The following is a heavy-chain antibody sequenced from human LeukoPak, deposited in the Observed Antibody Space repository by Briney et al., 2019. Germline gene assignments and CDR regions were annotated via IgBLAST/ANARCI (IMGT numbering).Heavy chain of an antibody. J-gene: IGHJ6*02. CDR2: ISSSSSYI. D-gene: IGHD2-2*01. CDR1: AFTFSSYS. CDR3: ARDYIVVVPAANYYYYYGMDV. Sequence: GGSLRLSCAASAFTFSSYSMNWVRQAPGKGLEWVSSISSSSSYIYYADSVKGRFTISRDNAKNSLYLQMNSLRAEDTAVYYCARDYIVVVPAANYYYYYGMDVWGQGITVTVSS. V-gene: IGHV3-21*01.